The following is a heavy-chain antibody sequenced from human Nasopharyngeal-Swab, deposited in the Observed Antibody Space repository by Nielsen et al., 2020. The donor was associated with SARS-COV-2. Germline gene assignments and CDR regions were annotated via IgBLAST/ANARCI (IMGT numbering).Heavy chain of an antibody. D-gene: IGHD3-22*01. Sequence: ASVKVSCKASGYTFTSYGISWVRQAPGQGLEWMGWISAYNGNTNYAQKLQGKVTMTTDTSTSTAYMELRSLRSDDTAVYYCARDLTMIDAFDIWGQGTMVTVSS. J-gene: IGHJ3*02. CDR1: GYTFTSYG. CDR3: ARDLTMIDAFDI. CDR2: ISAYNGNT. V-gene: IGHV1-18*01.